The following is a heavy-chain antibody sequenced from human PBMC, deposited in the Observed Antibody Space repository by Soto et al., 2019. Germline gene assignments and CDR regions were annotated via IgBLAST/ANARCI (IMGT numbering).Heavy chain of an antibody. Sequence: QVQLQESGPGLVKPSETLSLTCTVSGGSISLERFYWTWIRQPPGKGLEWIGYVSHTGATNYNPSLQSRVDISVDTSSDQFSLKLRSLTAADTAIYFCAREFSSALIDYYDFWGQGTLVSVSS. J-gene: IGHJ4*02. CDR3: AREFSSALIDYYDF. V-gene: IGHV4-61*01. CDR2: VSHTGAT. CDR1: GGSISLERFY.